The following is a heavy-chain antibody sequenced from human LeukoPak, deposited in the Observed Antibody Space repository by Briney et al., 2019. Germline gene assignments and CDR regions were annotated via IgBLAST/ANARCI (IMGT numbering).Heavy chain of an antibody. Sequence: GGSLRLSCAASEFTFDNYAMSWVRQAPGKGLEWVSVISGSGYYSYYADSEKGRVTVSRDNSKTTLYLQMNSLRADDTAVYYCAKGGPTGSNYFDFWGQGTLVTVSS. V-gene: IGHV3-23*01. CDR2: ISGSGYYS. D-gene: IGHD1-26*01. J-gene: IGHJ4*02. CDR3: AKGGPTGSNYFDF. CDR1: EFTFDNYA.